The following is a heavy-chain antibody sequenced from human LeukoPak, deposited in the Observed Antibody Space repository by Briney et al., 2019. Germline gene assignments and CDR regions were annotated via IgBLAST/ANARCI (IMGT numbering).Heavy chain of an antibody. V-gene: IGHV4-61*02. D-gene: IGHD2-15*01. J-gene: IGHJ4*02. Sequence: SQTLSPTCTVSGGSISSGSYYWSWIRQPAGKGLEWIGRIYTSGSTNYNPSLKSRVTISVDTSKNQFSLKLSSVTAADTAVYYCARVTPSAYCSGGSCYPNFDYWGQGTLVTVSS. CDR2: IYTSGST. CDR1: GGSISSGSYY. CDR3: ARVTPSAYCSGGSCYPNFDY.